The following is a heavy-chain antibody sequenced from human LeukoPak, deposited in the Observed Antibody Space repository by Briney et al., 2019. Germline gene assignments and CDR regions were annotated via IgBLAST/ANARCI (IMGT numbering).Heavy chain of an antibody. CDR2: IKQDGSEK. Sequence: PGGSLRLSCAASGFTFSRYWMSWVRQAPGKGLEWVANIKQDGSEKFYVDSVKGRFTISRDNSRNTLYLQMNSLRAEDTAVYYCASTWIQLWLTDYWGQGTLVSVSS. V-gene: IGHV3-7*01. J-gene: IGHJ4*02. CDR3: ASTWIQLWLTDY. D-gene: IGHD5-18*01. CDR1: GFTFSRYW.